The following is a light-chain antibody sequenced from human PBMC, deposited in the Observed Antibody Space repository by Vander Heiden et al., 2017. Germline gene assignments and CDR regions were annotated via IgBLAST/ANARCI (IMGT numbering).Light chain of an antibody. V-gene: IGKV4-1*01. CDR2: WAS. Sequence: DILMPQSPDSLAVSLGERATINCKASQSVLYSSNNKNYLAWYQQKPGQPPKLLIYWASTRESGVPDRFSGSGSGPDFTLTISSLQAEDVAVYYCLQDYSNPHTFGGGTKLXIK. CDR3: LQDYSNPHT. CDR1: QSVLYSSNNKNY. J-gene: IGKJ4*01.